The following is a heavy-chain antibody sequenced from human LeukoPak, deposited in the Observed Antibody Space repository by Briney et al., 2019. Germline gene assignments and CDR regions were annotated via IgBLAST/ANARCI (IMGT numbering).Heavy chain of an antibody. J-gene: IGHJ1*01. V-gene: IGHV1-3*01. CDR3: ARDELTTVTPPEYFQH. D-gene: IGHD4-11*01. Sequence: KFQGRVTITRDTSASTAYMELSSLRSEDTAVYYCARDELTTVTPPEYFQHWGQGTLVTVSS.